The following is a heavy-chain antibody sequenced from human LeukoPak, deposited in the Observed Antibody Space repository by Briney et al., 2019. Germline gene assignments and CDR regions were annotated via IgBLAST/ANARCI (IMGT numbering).Heavy chain of an antibody. Sequence: GGSLRPSCAASGFTFSSFSLTWVRQAPGKGLEWLSYISSNSETTSYADSVKGRFTSSRDYAKNSLHLQMNSLIAEDTAVYYCGRVARGNYYHFDSWGQGTLVTVSS. V-gene: IGHV3-48*04. J-gene: IGHJ4*02. D-gene: IGHD1-26*01. CDR1: GFTFSSFS. CDR3: GRVARGNYYHFDS. CDR2: ISSNSETT.